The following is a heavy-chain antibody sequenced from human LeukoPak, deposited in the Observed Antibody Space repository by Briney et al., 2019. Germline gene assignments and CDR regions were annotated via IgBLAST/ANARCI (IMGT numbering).Heavy chain of an antibody. CDR1: GGSISSSSYY. V-gene: IGHV4-39*07. CDR2: IYYSGST. D-gene: IGHD2-2*01. Sequence: SETLSLTCTVSGGSISSSSYYWGWIRQPPGKGLEWIGSIYYSGSTYYNPSLKSRVTISVDTSKNQFSLKLSSVTAADTAVYYCASNSPNQLPHRDYYYYMDVWGKGTTVTVSS. CDR3: ASNSPNQLPHRDYYYYMDV. J-gene: IGHJ6*03.